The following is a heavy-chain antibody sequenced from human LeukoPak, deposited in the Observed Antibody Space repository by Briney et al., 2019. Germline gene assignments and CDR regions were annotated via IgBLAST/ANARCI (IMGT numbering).Heavy chain of an antibody. V-gene: IGHV4-39*01. CDR2: IHFNGNT. J-gene: IGHJ4*02. CDR3: AGRVGATIWTGLHF. Sequence: SETLSLTCTVSGDSISGGTFYWGWVRQPPGQGLEWIGSIHFNGNTYYNPSLKSPVTIPVDMPKNQFSLNLSSVTGADTAVYYCAGRVGATIWTGLHFWGQGILVTVSS. CDR1: GDSISGGTFY. D-gene: IGHD1-26*01.